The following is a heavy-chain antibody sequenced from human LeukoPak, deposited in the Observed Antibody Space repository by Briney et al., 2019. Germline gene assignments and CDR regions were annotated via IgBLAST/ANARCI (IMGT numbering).Heavy chain of an antibody. CDR3: ASVSTIIRGLD. Sequence: SETLSLTCTVSGYSISSGYYWGWIRPSPGKGLEWIGSIYHSGSTYYNPSLKSRLTISGDTSKNHFSLKLSSMTAADTAVYYCASVSTIIRGLDWGQGTLVTVSS. CDR1: GYSISSGYY. D-gene: IGHD3-10*01. J-gene: IGHJ4*02. CDR2: IYHSGST. V-gene: IGHV4-38-2*02.